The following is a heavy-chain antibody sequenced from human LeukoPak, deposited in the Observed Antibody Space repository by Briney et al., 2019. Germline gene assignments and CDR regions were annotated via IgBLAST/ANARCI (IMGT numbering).Heavy chain of an antibody. CDR3: AKDDRIQTRRYSYNY. CDR2: IRGSGGST. J-gene: IGHJ4*02. D-gene: IGHD5-18*01. CDR1: GFPFSNYV. V-gene: IGHV3-23*01. Sequence: GSLRLSCAASGFPFSNYVMSWVRQAPGKGLEWVSGIRGSGGSTYYADSVKGRFTISRDNSKNTLYLQMNSLRAEDTAVYYCAKDDRIQTRRYSYNYWGQGTLVTVSS.